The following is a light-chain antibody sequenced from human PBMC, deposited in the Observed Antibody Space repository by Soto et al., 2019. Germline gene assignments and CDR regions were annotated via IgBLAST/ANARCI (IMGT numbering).Light chain of an antibody. J-gene: IGLJ3*02. CDR1: SSDVGSYSL. CDR2: EGS. CDR3: CSYAGSSTWV. Sequence: QSALTQPASVSGSPGQSTTISCTGTSSDVGSYSLVSWYQQHPGKALKLMIFEGSKRPSGVSNRFSGSKSGNTASLTISGLQADDEADYYCCSYAGSSTWVFGGGTKVTVL. V-gene: IGLV2-23*01.